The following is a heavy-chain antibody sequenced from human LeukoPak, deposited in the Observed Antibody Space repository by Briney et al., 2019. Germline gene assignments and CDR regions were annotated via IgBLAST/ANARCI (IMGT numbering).Heavy chain of an antibody. CDR1: GGSISSYY. D-gene: IGHD3-3*01. V-gene: IGHV4-4*07. Sequence: SEALSLTCTVSGGSISSYYWSWIRQPAGKGLQWIGRIYSSGSTNYNPSLKSRVTMSIDTSKNQFSLRLSSVTAADTAVYYCARDLGFWSGPDYWGQGTLVTVSS. CDR2: IYSSGST. CDR3: ARDLGFWSGPDY. J-gene: IGHJ4*02.